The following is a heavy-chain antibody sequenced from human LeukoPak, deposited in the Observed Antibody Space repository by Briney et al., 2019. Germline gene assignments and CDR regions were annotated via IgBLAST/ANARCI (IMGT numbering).Heavy chain of an antibody. Sequence: GGSLRLSCAASGFTFSNAWMSWVRQAPGKGLEWVGRIKSKTDGGITDYAAPVKGRFTISRDDSKNTLYLQMNSLKTEDTAVYYCTTAPHRGYSYGYRGVVDYWGQGTLVTVSS. D-gene: IGHD5-18*01. J-gene: IGHJ4*02. CDR3: TTAPHRGYSYGYRGVVDY. CDR2: IKSKTDGGIT. CDR1: GFTFSNAW. V-gene: IGHV3-15*01.